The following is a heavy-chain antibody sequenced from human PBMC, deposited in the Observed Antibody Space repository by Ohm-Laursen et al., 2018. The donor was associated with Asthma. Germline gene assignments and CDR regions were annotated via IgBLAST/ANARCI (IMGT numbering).Heavy chain of an antibody. D-gene: IGHD6-19*01. Sequence: SVKVSCKASGGTFSSYAISWVRQAPGQGLEWMGGIIPIFGTANYAQKFQGRVTITADDSTSTAYMELSSLRSEDTAVYYCARDHRPAGTVAGTHDAFDIWGQGTMVTVSS. V-gene: IGHV1-69*13. CDR3: ARDHRPAGTVAGTHDAFDI. J-gene: IGHJ3*02. CDR2: IIPIFGTA. CDR1: GGTFSSYA.